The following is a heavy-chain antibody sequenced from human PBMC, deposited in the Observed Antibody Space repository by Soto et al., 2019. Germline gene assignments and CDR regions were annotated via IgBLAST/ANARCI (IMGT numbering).Heavy chain of an antibody. Sequence: QVQLVESGGGVVQPGRSLRLSCAASGFTFSSYAIHWVHQAPGKGLEWVAVISNDGNSKYYADSVKGRFTISRDNSKNTLDLQMNSLRAEDTAVYYCARDRLPRASVATPGYLDYWGQGSLVTVSS. CDR2: ISNDGNSK. CDR3: ARDRLPRASVATPGYLDY. CDR1: GFTFSSYA. V-gene: IGHV3-30-3*01. J-gene: IGHJ4*02. D-gene: IGHD1-1*01.